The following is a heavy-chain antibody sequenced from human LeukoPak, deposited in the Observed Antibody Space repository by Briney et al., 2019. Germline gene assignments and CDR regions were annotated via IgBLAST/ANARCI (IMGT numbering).Heavy chain of an antibody. V-gene: IGHV3-23*01. CDR1: GFTFSSYA. CDR2: ISGSGGST. D-gene: IGHD2-2*01. Sequence: GGSLRLSCAASGFTFSSYAMSWVRQAPGRGLEWVSAISGSGGSTYYADSVKGRFTISRDNSKNTLYLQMNSLRAEDTAVYYCAKRGAFVVVPAAKGGNAFDIWGQGTMVTVSS. CDR3: AKRGAFVVVPAAKGGNAFDI. J-gene: IGHJ3*02.